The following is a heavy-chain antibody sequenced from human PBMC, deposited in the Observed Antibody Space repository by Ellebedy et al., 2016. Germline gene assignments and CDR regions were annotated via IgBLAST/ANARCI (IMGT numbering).Heavy chain of an antibody. J-gene: IGHJ4*02. Sequence: GESLKISXAASGFTFSNYWMAWVRQAPGKGLEWVADIKQDGSEKYYVDSVKGRFTISRDNAKNSLNLQMNSLRVDDTAVYYCARGASSAYQDWGQGTLVIVSS. CDR2: IKQDGSEK. CDR3: ARGASSAYQD. CDR1: GFTFSNYW. V-gene: IGHV3-7*01.